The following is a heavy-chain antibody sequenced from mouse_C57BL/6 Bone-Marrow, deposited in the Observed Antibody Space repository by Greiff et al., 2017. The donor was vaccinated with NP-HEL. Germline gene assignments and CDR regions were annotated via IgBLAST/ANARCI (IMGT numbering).Heavy chain of an antibody. CDR1: GYTFTSYT. D-gene: IGHD2-5*01. CDR2: INPSSGST. CDR3: ALPYYSNYEVNFDY. V-gene: IGHV1-4*01. J-gene: IGHJ2*01. Sequence: QVQLQQSGAELARPGASVKMSCKASGYTFTSYTMHWVKQRPGQGLEWIGYINPSSGSTKYNQKFKDKATLTADKSSSTAYMQLSSLTSEDSAVYYCALPYYSNYEVNFDYWGQGTTLTVSS.